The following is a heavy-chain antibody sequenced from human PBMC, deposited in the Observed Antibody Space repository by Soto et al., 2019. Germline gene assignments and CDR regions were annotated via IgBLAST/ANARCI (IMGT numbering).Heavy chain of an antibody. D-gene: IGHD6-19*01. J-gene: IGHJ6*02. V-gene: IGHV1-69*06. CDR1: GGTFSSYA. CDR3: ARDRDEAVAGTRPSGYYYYGMDV. CDR2: IIPIFGTA. Sequence: SVKVSCKAAGGTFSSYAISWVRQAPGQGLEWMGGIIPIFGTANYAQKFQGRVTITADKSTSTAYMELSSLRSEDTAVYYCARDRDEAVAGTRPSGYYYYGMDVWGQGTTVTVSS.